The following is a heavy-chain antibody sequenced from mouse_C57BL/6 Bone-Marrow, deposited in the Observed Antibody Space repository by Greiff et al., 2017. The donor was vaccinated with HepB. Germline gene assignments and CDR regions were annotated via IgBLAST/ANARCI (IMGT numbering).Heavy chain of an antibody. CDR3: TTDRYGSIYFDY. CDR2: IDPENGDT. Sequence: VQLQQSGAELVRPGASVKLSCTASGFNIKDDYMHWVKQRPEQGLEWIGWIDPENGDTEYASKFQGKATITADTSSNTAYLQLSSLTSEDTAVYYWTTDRYGSIYFDYWGQGTTLTVSS. D-gene: IGHD1-1*01. V-gene: IGHV14-4*01. J-gene: IGHJ2*01. CDR1: GFNIKDDY.